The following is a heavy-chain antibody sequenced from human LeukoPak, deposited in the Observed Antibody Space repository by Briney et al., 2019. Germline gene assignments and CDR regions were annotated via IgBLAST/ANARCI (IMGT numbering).Heavy chain of an antibody. V-gene: IGHV3-48*01. Sequence: GGSLRLSCAASGFTFSSYSMNWVRQAPGKGLEWVSYISISSTIYYADSVKGRFTISRDNAKTSLHLQMNSLRGEDTAVYYCARVLRGDCDYWGQGTLVTVSS. CDR2: ISISSTI. J-gene: IGHJ4*02. D-gene: IGHD4-17*01. CDR3: ARVLRGDCDY. CDR1: GFTFSSYS.